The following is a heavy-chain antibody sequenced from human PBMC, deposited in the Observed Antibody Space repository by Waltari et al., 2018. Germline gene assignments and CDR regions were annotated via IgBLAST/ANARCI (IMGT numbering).Heavy chain of an antibody. V-gene: IGHV4-39*07. CDR1: GGSISSSSYY. J-gene: IGHJ4*02. CDR3: ARGAVVTRNYFDY. Sequence: QLQLQESGPGLVKPSETLSLTCTVSGGSISSSSYYWGWIRQPPGNGLECIGSIYYSGITYYNPSLKSRVTISVDTSKNQFSLKLSSVTAADTAVYYCARGAVVTRNYFDYWGQGTLVTVSS. CDR2: IYYSGIT. D-gene: IGHD2-21*02.